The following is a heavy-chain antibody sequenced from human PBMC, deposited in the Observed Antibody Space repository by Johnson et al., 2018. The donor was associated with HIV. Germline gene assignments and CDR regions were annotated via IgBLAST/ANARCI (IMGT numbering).Heavy chain of an antibody. V-gene: IGHV3-11*04. Sequence: QMLLVESGGGLVKPGGSLRLSCAVSGFTFSDYYMSWIRQAPGKGLEWISYISGGGSAIYYADSVKGRFTISRDNAKNSLYLQMNSLRAEDTAVYYCASRYTVDAFDIWGQGTMVTVSS. CDR3: ASRYTVDAFDI. CDR1: GFTFSDYY. D-gene: IGHD1-1*01. CDR2: ISGGGSAI. J-gene: IGHJ3*02.